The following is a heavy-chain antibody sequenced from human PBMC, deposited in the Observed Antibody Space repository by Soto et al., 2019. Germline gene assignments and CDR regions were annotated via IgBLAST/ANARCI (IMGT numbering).Heavy chain of an antibody. CDR1: DCSISNFY. V-gene: IGHV4-59*01. CDR2: ISSSGNT. D-gene: IGHD3-22*01. CDR3: ARAPMVLTRSYFDS. J-gene: IGHJ4*02. Sequence: PXEALSLTCTVSDCSISNFYWSWIRQPPGKGLEWIGYISSSGNTNYNPSLKSRVSISVDTSKNQFSLNLTSVTAADTAVYYCARAPMVLTRSYFDSWGQGTPVTVSS.